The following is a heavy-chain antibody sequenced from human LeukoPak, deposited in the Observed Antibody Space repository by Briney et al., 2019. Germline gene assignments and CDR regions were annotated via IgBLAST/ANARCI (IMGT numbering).Heavy chain of an antibody. CDR2: ITRSSSPI. CDR1: GFSFSDYN. J-gene: IGHJ4*02. V-gene: IGHV3-48*01. CDR3: ARDNAGYDY. D-gene: IGHD5-12*01. Sequence: GGSLRLSCAASGFSFSDYNMNWVRQAPGKGLEWLSYITRSSSPIYYADSVKGRFTTSRDNAKNSLYLQMNSLRAEDTAVYYCARDNAGYDYWGQGTLVTVSS.